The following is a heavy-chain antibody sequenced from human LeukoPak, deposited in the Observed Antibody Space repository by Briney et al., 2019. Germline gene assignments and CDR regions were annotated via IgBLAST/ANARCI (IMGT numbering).Heavy chain of an antibody. V-gene: IGHV1-18*04. CDR2: ISPYNGDT. Sequence: GASVKVSCKASGYTFIGYYMHWVRQAPGQGLEWMGWISPYNGDTRYVQKLQGRVTMTTDTSTSTAYMELRSLRFDDTAVFYCARAGSGSGWYFDYWGQGTLVTVSS. J-gene: IGHJ4*02. CDR3: ARAGSGSGWYFDY. D-gene: IGHD6-19*01. CDR1: GYTFIGYY.